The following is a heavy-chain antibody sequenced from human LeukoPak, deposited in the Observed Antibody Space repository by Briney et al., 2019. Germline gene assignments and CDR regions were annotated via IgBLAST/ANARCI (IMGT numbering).Heavy chain of an antibody. Sequence: SETLSLTCTVSGGSISSSSYYWGWIRHPPGKGLEWIGSIYYSGSTYYNPSLKSRFTISVDTSKNQFSLKLSSVTAADTAVYYCARMAYSDSSGNYFDYWGQGTLVTVSS. J-gene: IGHJ4*02. V-gene: IGHV4-39*07. CDR3: ARMAYSDSSGNYFDY. CDR2: IYYSGST. D-gene: IGHD3-22*01. CDR1: GGSISSSSYY.